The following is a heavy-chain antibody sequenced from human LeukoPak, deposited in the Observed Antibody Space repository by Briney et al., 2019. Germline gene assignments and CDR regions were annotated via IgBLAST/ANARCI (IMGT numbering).Heavy chain of an antibody. CDR1: GYRFTSYW. V-gene: IGHV5-51*01. CDR3: ARQHGSGSYYSRAIDY. CDR2: IYPGDSDT. D-gene: IGHD3-10*01. Sequence: GASLKISCKASGYRFTSYWIGWVRQMPGKGLERMGIIYPGDSDTRYSPSFQGQVTISADKSINTAYLQWSSLKASDTAMYYCARQHGSGSYYSRAIDYWGQGTLVTVSS. J-gene: IGHJ4*02.